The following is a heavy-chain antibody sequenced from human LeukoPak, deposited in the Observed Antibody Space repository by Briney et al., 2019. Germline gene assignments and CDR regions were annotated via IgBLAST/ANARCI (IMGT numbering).Heavy chain of an antibody. V-gene: IGHV4-39*07. CDR2: IYYSGST. CDR1: GGSISSSSYY. D-gene: IGHD3-3*01. CDR3: ARGSGYYRSYFDY. Sequence: PSETLSLTCTVSGGSISSSSYYWGWIRQPPGKGLEWIGSIYYSGSTYYNPSLKSRVTISVDTSKNQFSLKLSSVTAADTAVYYCARGSGYYRSYFDYWGQGTLVTVSS. J-gene: IGHJ4*02.